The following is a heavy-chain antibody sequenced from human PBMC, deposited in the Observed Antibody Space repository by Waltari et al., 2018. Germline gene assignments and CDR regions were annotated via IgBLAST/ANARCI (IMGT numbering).Heavy chain of an antibody. CDR1: GYSFTSYW. Sequence: EVQLVQSGAEVKKPGVSLKISCKGSGYSFTSYWIGWVRQMPGKGLEWMGTIYPGDSDTRYSPSVQGQVTSSADKSISNAYLQWSSLKASDTAMYDCARSMIRGVAPPFDDWGQGTLVTVSS. J-gene: IGHJ4*02. D-gene: IGHD3-22*01. CDR2: IYPGDSDT. V-gene: IGHV5-51*03. CDR3: ARSMIRGVAPPFDD.